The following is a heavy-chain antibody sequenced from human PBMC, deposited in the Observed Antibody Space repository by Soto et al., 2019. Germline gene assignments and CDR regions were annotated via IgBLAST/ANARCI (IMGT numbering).Heavy chain of an antibody. J-gene: IGHJ6*02. CDR1: GGTFSSYA. D-gene: IGHD3-3*01. CDR2: IIPIFGTA. Sequence: SVKVSCKASGGTFSSYAISWVRQAPGPGLEWMGGIIPIFGTANYAQKFQGRVTITADESTSTAYMELSSLRSEDTAVYYCAGAGYDFWSGYGSYYYGMDVWGQGTTATVS. CDR3: AGAGYDFWSGYGSYYYGMDV. V-gene: IGHV1-69*13.